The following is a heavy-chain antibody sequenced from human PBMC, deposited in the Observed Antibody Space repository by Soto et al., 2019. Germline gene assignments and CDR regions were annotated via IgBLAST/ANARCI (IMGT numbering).Heavy chain of an antibody. CDR3: ARLRTGNCSGGICYSWAFDY. Sequence: QVQLQESGPGLVKPSQTLSLTCTVSGGSISSGGYYWSWIRQHPGKGLEWIGYLYYSGSTYYNPSLKSRVTIAVDTSKNQSSLKLSSVTAADTAVYYSARLRTGNCSGGICYSWAFDYWGQGTLVTVSS. J-gene: IGHJ4*02. V-gene: IGHV4-31*03. D-gene: IGHD2-15*01. CDR1: GGSISSGGYY. CDR2: LYYSGST.